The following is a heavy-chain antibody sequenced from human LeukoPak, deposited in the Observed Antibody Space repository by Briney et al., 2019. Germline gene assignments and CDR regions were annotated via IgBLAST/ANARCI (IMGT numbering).Heavy chain of an antibody. V-gene: IGHV1-69*13. CDR3: ARWFGELLEYYYGMGV. D-gene: IGHD3-10*01. Sequence: ASVKVSCKASGGTFSSYAISWVRQAPGQGLEWMGGIIPIFGTANYAQKFQGRVTITADESTSTAYMELSSLRSEDTAVYYCARWFGELLEYYYGMGVWGQGTTVTVSS. CDR1: GGTFSSYA. J-gene: IGHJ6*02. CDR2: IIPIFGTA.